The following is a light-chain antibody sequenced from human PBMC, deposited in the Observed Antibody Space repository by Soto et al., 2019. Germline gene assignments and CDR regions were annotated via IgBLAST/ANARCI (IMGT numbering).Light chain of an antibody. V-gene: IGLV1-51*01. CDR1: SSNIGNNY. Sequence: QSVLTQPPSVSAAPGQKVTISCSGSSSNIGNNYVSWYQQVAGTAPKLLIYDNNKRPSGIPDRFSGSKSGTSATLGITGLQTGDEADYYCGTWDSSLSAYVFGTGTKVTVL. CDR2: DNN. J-gene: IGLJ1*01. CDR3: GTWDSSLSAYV.